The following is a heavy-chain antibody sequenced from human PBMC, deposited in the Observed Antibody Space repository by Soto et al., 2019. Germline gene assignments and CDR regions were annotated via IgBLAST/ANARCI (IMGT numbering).Heavy chain of an antibody. V-gene: IGHV3-23*01. CDR1: GFTFSSYT. Sequence: ESGGGLVQPGGSPRLSCAASGFTFSSYTMSWVRQAPGKGLEWVSGISATGGSTYYADSVKGRFTFSRDNSKNTLYLQMNSLRAEDTAVYYCAKGFIRDCGGDCTVDTWGQGTLVTVSS. J-gene: IGHJ5*02. D-gene: IGHD2-21*02. CDR3: AKGFIRDCGGDCTVDT. CDR2: ISATGGST.